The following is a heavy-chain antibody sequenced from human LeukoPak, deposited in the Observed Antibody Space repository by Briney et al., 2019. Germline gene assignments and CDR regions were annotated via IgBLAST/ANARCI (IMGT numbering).Heavy chain of an antibody. Sequence: PGGSLRLSCAASGFTFSSYAMHWVRQAPGKGLEWVAVISYDGSNKYYADSVKGRFTISRDNSKNTLYLQVNSLRAEDTAVYYRARAGGSSNFDYWGQGTLVTVSS. CDR2: ISYDGSNK. CDR1: GFTFSSYA. D-gene: IGHD1-26*01. V-gene: IGHV3-30-3*01. CDR3: ARAGGSSNFDY. J-gene: IGHJ4*02.